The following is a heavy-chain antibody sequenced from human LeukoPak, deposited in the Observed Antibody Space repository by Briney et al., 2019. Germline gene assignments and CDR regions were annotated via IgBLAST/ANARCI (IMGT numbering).Heavy chain of an antibody. J-gene: IGHJ5*02. V-gene: IGHV4-39*01. D-gene: IGHD1-26*01. CDR3: ARGQGATVPQVGKNWFDP. CDR2: IYYSGST. Sequence: PSETLSLTCTVSGGSISSSSYYWGWIRQPPGKGLEWIGNIYYSGSTNYNPSLKSRVTISVDTSKNQFSLKLISVTVADTAIYYCARGQGATVPQVGKNWFDPWGQGTRVTVSS. CDR1: GGSISSSSYY.